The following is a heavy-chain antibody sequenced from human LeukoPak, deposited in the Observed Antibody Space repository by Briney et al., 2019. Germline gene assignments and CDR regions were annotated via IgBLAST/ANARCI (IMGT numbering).Heavy chain of an antibody. CDR1: GYSFTSHW. CDR2: IYPGDSHT. D-gene: IGHD4-17*01. CDR3: ARQDGDYENYYYYGMDV. J-gene: IGHJ6*02. V-gene: IGHV5-51*01. Sequence: GESLKISCKGFGYSFTSHWIGWVRQMPGKGLEWMGIIYPGDSHTTYSPSFQGQVTISADKSISTPYLQWSSLKASDTAIYYCARQDGDYENYYYYGMDVWGQGTTVTVSS.